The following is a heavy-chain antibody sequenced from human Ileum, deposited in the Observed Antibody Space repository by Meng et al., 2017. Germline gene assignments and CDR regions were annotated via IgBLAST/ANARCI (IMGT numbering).Heavy chain of an antibody. D-gene: IGHD3-10*01. Sequence: QVELVESGGGVVQPGRSLRLSCAASGFTFRSFGMHWVRQAPGRGLEWVAVIWYDGDDKEYADSVKGRFTISRDNSKNMLYLQMNSLKTEDTGVYYCVRDDGSAPYDYWGPGTLVTVSS. CDR1: GFTFRSFG. J-gene: IGHJ4*02. V-gene: IGHV3-33*01. CDR3: VRDDGSAPYDY. CDR2: IWYDGDDK.